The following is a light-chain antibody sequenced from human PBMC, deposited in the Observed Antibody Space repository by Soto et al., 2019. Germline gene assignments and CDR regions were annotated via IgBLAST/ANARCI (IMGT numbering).Light chain of an antibody. CDR1: QSISSY. J-gene: IGKJ1*01. Sequence: DIPMTQSPSSLSASVGDRVTITCRASQSISSYLNWYQQKPGKAPKLLIYAAYSLQSGVPSRFSGSGSGTDFTLTISSLQPEDFATYYCQQSYSTPWTFGQGTKVEIK. CDR3: QQSYSTPWT. V-gene: IGKV1-39*01. CDR2: AAY.